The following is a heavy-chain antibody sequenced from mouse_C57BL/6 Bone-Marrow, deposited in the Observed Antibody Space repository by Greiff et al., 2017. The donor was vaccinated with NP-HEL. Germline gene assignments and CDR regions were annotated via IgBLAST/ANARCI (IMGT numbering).Heavy chain of an antibody. CDR2: IDPEDGET. CDR3: ASNLLLRVPWYCDV. J-gene: IGHJ1*03. V-gene: IGHV14-2*01. D-gene: IGHD1-1*01. Sequence: EVQLQQSGAELVKPGASVKLSCTASGFNIKDYYMHWVKQRTEQGLEWIGRIDPEDGETKYASKFQGKATITADTSSNTAYLQLSSLTSEDTAVYSCASNLLLRVPWYCDVWGTGTTVTVSS. CDR1: GFNIKDYY.